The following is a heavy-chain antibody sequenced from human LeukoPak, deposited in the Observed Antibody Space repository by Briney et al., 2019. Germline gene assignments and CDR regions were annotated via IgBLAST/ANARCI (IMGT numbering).Heavy chain of an antibody. CDR1: GGSISSNY. D-gene: IGHD3-10*01. J-gene: IGHJ4*02. CDR3: ARYVVYGSGKYYFDY. V-gene: IGHV4-59*08. CDR2: IYYSGST. Sequence: ASETLSLTCTVSGGSISSNYWSWIRQPPGKGLEWIGYIYYSGSTNYNPSLKSRVTISVDTSENQFSLKLSSVTAADTAVYYCARYVVYGSGKYYFDYWGQGTLVTVSS.